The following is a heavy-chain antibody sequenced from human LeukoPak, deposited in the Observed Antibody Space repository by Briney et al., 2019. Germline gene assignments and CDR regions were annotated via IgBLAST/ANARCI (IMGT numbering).Heavy chain of an antibody. D-gene: IGHD2-15*01. CDR1: GFTFSGSA. J-gene: IGHJ2*01. CDR3: SRPGDRSGGSCYWYFDL. CDR2: IRSKANSYAT. V-gene: IGHV3-73*01. Sequence: PGGSLRLSCAASGFTFSGSAMHWVRQASGKGLEWVGRIRSKANSYATTYAASVKGRFTISRDDSKNTAYLQMNSLKTEDTAVYYCSRPGDRSGGSCYWYFDLWGRGTLVTVSS.